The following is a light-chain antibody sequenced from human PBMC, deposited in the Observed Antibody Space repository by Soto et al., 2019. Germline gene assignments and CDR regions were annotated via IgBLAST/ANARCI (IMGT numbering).Light chain of an antibody. CDR2: EVS. CDR1: SSDVGGYNY. V-gene: IGLV2-14*01. Sequence: QSALTQPASVSGSTGRSITISCTGTSSDVGGYNYVSWYQQHPGKAPKLMIYEVSNRPSGVSNRFSGSKSGNTASLTISGLQAEDVSDYYCSSYTSSSTRVFGGGTKLTV. CDR3: SSYTSSSTRV. J-gene: IGLJ3*02.